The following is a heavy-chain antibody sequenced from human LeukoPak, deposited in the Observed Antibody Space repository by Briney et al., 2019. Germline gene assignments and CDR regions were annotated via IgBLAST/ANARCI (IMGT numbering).Heavy chain of an antibody. D-gene: IGHD1-26*01. J-gene: IGHJ4*02. CDR2: IYYSGST. CDR3: ATGLWELPDY. V-gene: IGHV4-59*01. Sequence: SETLSLTCTVSGGSISSYYWSWIRQPPGKGLEWIGYIYYSGSTNYNPSLKSRVAISVDTSKNQFSLKLSSVTAADTAVYYCATGLWELPDYWGQGTLVTVSP. CDR1: GGSISSYY.